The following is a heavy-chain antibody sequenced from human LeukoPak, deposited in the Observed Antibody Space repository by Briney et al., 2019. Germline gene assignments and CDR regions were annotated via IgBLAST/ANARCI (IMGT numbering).Heavy chain of an antibody. V-gene: IGHV4-61*01. CDR1: GGSVSSGSYY. J-gene: IGHJ4*02. Sequence: SETLSLTCTVSGGSVSSGSYYWSWIRQPPGKGLEWIGDIYYSGSTNYNPSLKSRVTISVDTSKNQFSLKLSSVTAADTAVYYCARDYYYGSGSSYDYWGQGTLVTVSS. D-gene: IGHD3-10*01. CDR3: ARDYYYGSGSSYDY. CDR2: IYYSGST.